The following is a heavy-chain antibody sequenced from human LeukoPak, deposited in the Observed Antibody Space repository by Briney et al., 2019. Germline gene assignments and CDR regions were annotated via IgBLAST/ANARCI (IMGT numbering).Heavy chain of an antibody. CDR2: IYTSGST. CDR1: GGSISSGSYY. CDR3: AREPAKGGDWKPARSFDI. Sequence: SQTLSLTCTVSGGSISSGSYYWSWIRQPAGKGLEWIGRIYTSGSTNYNPSLKSRVTISVDTSKNQFSLKLSSVTAADTAVYYCAREPAKGGDWKPARSFDIWGQGTMVTVSS. V-gene: IGHV4-61*02. J-gene: IGHJ3*02. D-gene: IGHD1-1*01.